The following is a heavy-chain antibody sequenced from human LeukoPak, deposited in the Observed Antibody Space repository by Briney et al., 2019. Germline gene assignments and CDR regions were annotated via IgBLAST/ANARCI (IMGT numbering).Heavy chain of an antibody. CDR3: ARDPTTYYYMDV. CDR2: INSDGSSR. CDR1: GFTFSSHW. Sequence: GGSLRLSCAASGFTFSSHWTHWVRQAPGKGLEWVSRINSDGSSRSFADSVRGRVTISRDNAKNTLYLQMNSLRAEDTAVYYCARDPTTYYYMDVWGKGTTVTVSS. D-gene: IGHD4-11*01. V-gene: IGHV3-74*01. J-gene: IGHJ6*03.